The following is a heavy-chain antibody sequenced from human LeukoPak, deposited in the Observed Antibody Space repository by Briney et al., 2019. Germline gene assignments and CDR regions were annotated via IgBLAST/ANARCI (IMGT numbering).Heavy chain of an antibody. V-gene: IGHV3-30*02. D-gene: IGHD1-20*01. CDR1: GFTFSSYG. J-gene: IGHJ4*02. Sequence: PGGSLRLSCAASGFTFSSYGMHWVCQAPGKGLEWVAFIRYDGSNKYYADSVKGRFTISRDNSKNTLYLQMNSLRAEDTAVYYCAGYNWNDLGPFDYWGQGTLVTVSS. CDR3: AGYNWNDLGPFDY. CDR2: IRYDGSNK.